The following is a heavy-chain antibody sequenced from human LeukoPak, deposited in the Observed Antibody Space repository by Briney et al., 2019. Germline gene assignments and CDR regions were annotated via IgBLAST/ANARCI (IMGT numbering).Heavy chain of an antibody. V-gene: IGHV3-23*01. J-gene: IGHJ4*02. CDR1: GFTFSSYA. D-gene: IGHD5-18*01. CDR2: ISGSGGST. CDR3: AKDVPGPRGYSYGSVYY. Sequence: GGSLRLSCAASGFTFSSYAMSWVRQAPGKGLEWVSAISGSGGSTYYADSVKGRFTISRDNSKNTLYLQMNSLRAEDTAVYYCAKDVPGPRGYSYGSVYYWGQGTLVTVSS.